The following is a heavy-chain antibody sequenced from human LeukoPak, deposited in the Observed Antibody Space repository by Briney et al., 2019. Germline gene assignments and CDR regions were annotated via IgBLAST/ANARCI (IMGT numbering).Heavy chain of an antibody. Sequence: SETLSLTCAVYGGSFSGYYWSWIRQPPGKGLEWIGEINHSGNTNYNPSLKSRVSISVDTSKNQFSLKLSSVTAADTAVYYCARRIPGRNWFGPWGQGILVTVSS. V-gene: IGHV4-34*01. J-gene: IGHJ5*02. D-gene: IGHD1-14*01. CDR2: INHSGNT. CDR3: ARRIPGRNWFGP. CDR1: GGSFSGYY.